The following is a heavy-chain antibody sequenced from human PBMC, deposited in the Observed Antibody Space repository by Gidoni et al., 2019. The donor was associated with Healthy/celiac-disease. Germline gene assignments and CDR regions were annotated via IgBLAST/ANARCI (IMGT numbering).Heavy chain of an antibody. CDR3: ATARYDSSGYLYYFDY. J-gene: IGHJ4*02. CDR2: FDPEDGET. V-gene: IGHV1-24*01. Sequence: QVQLVQSGAEVKKPGASVKVSCKVSGYTLTALSIHWVLQAPGKGLEWMGGFDPEDGETIYAQKFQGRVTMTEDTSTDTAYMELSSLRSEDTAVYYCATARYDSSGYLYYFDYWGQGTLVTVSS. CDR1: GYTLTALS. D-gene: IGHD3-22*01.